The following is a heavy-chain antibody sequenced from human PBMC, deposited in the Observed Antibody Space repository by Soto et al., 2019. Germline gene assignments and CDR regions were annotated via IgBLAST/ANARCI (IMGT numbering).Heavy chain of an antibody. CDR3: ARALIATGTDY. V-gene: IGHV1-18*01. D-gene: IGHD2-21*01. J-gene: IGHJ4*01. CDR2: ISAYNGNT. CDR1: GYTFTSYG. Sequence: SSVKPSCKAAGYTFTSYGISWVRQAPGQGLEWVGGISAYNGNTKYAQKLQGRATMTTDTPTSKAYMELSSLRPDDKSVYYCARALIATGTDYWG.